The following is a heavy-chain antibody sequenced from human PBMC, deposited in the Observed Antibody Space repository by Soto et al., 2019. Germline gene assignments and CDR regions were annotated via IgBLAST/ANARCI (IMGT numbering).Heavy chain of an antibody. CDR1: GFTVSSNY. Sequence: EVQLVXSGGGXVQPGXSLXXSCAASGFTVSSNYMSWVRQAPGKGLEWVSVIYSGGSTYYADSVKGRFTISRDNSKNTLYLQMNSLRAEDTAVYYCAREYCSGGSCYFADYWGQGTLVTVSS. V-gene: IGHV3-66*01. CDR2: IYSGGST. J-gene: IGHJ4*02. D-gene: IGHD2-15*01. CDR3: AREYCSGGSCYFADY.